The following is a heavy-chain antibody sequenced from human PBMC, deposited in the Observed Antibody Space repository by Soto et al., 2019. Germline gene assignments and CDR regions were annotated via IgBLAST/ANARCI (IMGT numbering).Heavy chain of an antibody. J-gene: IGHJ4*02. CDR3: AKARSIAAYQTPGFYY. D-gene: IGHD6-6*01. V-gene: IGHV3-23*01. Sequence: EVQLLESGGGLVQPGGALRLSCATSGFSFSTYAMTWVRQAPGKGLEWVSGISGSGGGTYYTDSVKGRFTISRDNSQSTLYLQMNSLRVEDAAVYFCAKARSIAAYQTPGFYYWGQGPLVTVSS. CDR2: ISGSGGGT. CDR1: GFSFSTYA.